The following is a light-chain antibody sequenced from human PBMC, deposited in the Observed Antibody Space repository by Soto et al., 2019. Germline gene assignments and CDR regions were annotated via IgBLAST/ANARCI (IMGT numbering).Light chain of an antibody. CDR3: QQYNNWQPWT. Sequence: EIVMTQSPATLSVSPGARATLSCRASHSVSTNLAWYQQKRGQAPRLLIYGASTRANGIPARFSGSGSGTELTLIISSQQSEDFAVYYSQQYNNWQPWTFGQGTKVEI. CDR1: HSVSTN. J-gene: IGKJ1*01. CDR2: GAS. V-gene: IGKV3D-15*01.